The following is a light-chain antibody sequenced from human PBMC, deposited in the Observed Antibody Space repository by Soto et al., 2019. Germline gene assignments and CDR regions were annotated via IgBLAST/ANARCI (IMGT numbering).Light chain of an antibody. CDR2: DVS. CDR3: QQYDYSRT. Sequence: DIQLTQSPSTLSASVGDSVTITCRASQNVTTSLAWYQHKPGRAPKLLIFDVSNLESGVPSRFSGGGSGTDFTLTISSLHSDDFVTYYCQQYDYSRTFGRGTKVDLK. CDR1: QNVTTS. J-gene: IGKJ1*01. V-gene: IGKV1-5*01.